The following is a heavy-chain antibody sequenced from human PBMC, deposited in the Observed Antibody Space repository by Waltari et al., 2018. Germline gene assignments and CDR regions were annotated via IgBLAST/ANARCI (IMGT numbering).Heavy chain of an antibody. D-gene: IGHD2-8*01. V-gene: IGHV1-69*12. CDR2: ISPIIGTA. CDR1: GGTFSSYA. CDR3: ARLNRCIFDAFDY. Sequence: QVKLVQSGAEVKKPGSSVKVSCKASGGTFSSYAISWVRQAPGQGLEWMGGISPIIGTANYAQKFQGRVTITADESTSTAYMELSSLRSEDTAVYYCARLNRCIFDAFDYWGQGTLVTVSS. J-gene: IGHJ4*02.